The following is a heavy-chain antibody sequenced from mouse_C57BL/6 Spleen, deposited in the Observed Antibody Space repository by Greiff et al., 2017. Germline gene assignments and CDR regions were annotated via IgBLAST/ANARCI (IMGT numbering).Heavy chain of an antibody. CDR3: ASGLRDYYAMDY. D-gene: IGHD1-1*01. CDR1: GYTFTSYW. CDR2: IYPSDSET. J-gene: IGHJ4*01. Sequence: QVQLQQPGAELVRPGSSVKLSCKASGYTFTSYWMDWVKQRPGQGLEWIGNIYPSDSETHYNQKFKDKATLTVDKSSSTAYMQLSSLTSDYSAVYYCASGLRDYYAMDYWGQGTSVTVSS. V-gene: IGHV1-61*01.